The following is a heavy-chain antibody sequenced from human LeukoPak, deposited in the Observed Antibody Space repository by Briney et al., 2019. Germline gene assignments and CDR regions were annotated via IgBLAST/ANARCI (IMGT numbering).Heavy chain of an antibody. D-gene: IGHD3-10*01. V-gene: IGHV4-39*07. Sequence: SETLSLTCTVSGGSISSSSYYWGWIRQPPVKGLEWIGSIYYSGSTYYNPSLKSRVTISVDTSKNQFSLKLSSVTAADTAVYYCARVLTMVRGVHFDYWGQGTLVTVSS. J-gene: IGHJ4*02. CDR3: ARVLTMVRGVHFDY. CDR2: IYYSGST. CDR1: GGSISSSSYY.